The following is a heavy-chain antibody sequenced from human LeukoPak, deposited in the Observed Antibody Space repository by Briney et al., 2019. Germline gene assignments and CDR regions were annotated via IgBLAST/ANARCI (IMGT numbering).Heavy chain of an antibody. Sequence: GGSLRLSCAASGLTVSGNYMTGVRQAPGKGLECVSVIYSGGSPYYADSVKGRFTISRDSSKNTLYLQMNSLRPEDTAVYYCARDPYTSSWYWAFDIWGQGTMVTVSS. J-gene: IGHJ3*02. CDR1: GLTVSGNY. CDR3: ARDPYTSSWYWAFDI. D-gene: IGHD6-13*01. V-gene: IGHV3-66*02. CDR2: IYSGGSP.